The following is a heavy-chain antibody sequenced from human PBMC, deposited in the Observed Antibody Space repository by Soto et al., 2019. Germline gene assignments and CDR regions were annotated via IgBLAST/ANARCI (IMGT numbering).Heavy chain of an antibody. CDR1: GGSMSSNY. J-gene: IGHJ4*02. CDR3: ARGGSYGDFFDY. D-gene: IGHD4-17*01. Sequence: SETLSLTCTVSGGSMSSNYWTWFRQSPGKGLEWIGYIYYTGSTKYNPSLKSRVTISLDTSKNQFSLRLTSVTSADTAVYYCARGGSYGDFFDYWGQGAQVTVSS. CDR2: IYYTGST. V-gene: IGHV4-59*01.